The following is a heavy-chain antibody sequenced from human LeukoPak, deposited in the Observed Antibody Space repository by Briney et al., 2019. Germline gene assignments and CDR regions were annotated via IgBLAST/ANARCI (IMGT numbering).Heavy chain of an antibody. CDR1: GGSISSGGYY. Sequence: PSQTLSLTCTVSGGSISSGGYYWSWIRQHPGNGLEWIGYIYYSGSTYYNPSLKSRVTISVDTSKKQFSLKLSSVTAADTAVYYCAGRNYDLYYFDYWGQGTLVTVSS. CDR2: IYYSGST. CDR3: AGRNYDLYYFDY. V-gene: IGHV4-31*03. D-gene: IGHD1-7*01. J-gene: IGHJ4*02.